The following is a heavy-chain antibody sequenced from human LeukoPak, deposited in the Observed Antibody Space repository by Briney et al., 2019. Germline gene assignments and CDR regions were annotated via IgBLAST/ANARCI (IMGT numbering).Heavy chain of an antibody. CDR1: GVTFSSYT. J-gene: IGHJ4*02. CDR2: IIPILGIA. CDR3: ARDSNHRPFDY. Sequence: GASVKVSCKASGVTFSSYTISWVRQAPGQGLEWMGRIIPILGIANYAQKFQGRVTITADKSTSTAYMELSSLRSEDTAVYYCARDSNHRPFDYWGQGTLVTVSS. V-gene: IGHV1-69*04. D-gene: IGHD4-11*01.